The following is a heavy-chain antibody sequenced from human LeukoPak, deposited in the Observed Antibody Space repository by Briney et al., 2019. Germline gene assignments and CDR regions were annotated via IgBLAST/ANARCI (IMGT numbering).Heavy chain of an antibody. V-gene: IGHV4-4*07. D-gene: IGHD1-26*01. J-gene: IGHJ4*02. Sequence: SETLSLTCTVSGGFISSYYWSWIRQPAGRGLEWIGHIYTSGSTNYNASLKSRVSMSVDTSKNQFSLKLSSVTAADTAVFYCARENSGSYREFDYWGQGTLVTVSS. CDR3: ARENSGSYREFDY. CDR2: IYTSGST. CDR1: GGFISSYY.